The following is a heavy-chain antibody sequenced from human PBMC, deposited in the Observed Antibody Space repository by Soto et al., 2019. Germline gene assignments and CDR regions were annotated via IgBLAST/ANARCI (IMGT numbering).Heavy chain of an antibody. CDR2: INTDGTDA. V-gene: IGHV3-74*01. D-gene: IGHD3-22*01. CDR3: AAGGRGYYDN. Sequence: EVQLVESGGDLVQPGGSLRLSCAASGFTVSTYWMHWVSQAPGKGLLWVSRINTDGTDATYADSVKGRFTISRDHAKNTLYLQMNSLRVEDAPVSDCAAGGRGYYDNWGQGRLVTVSS. J-gene: IGHJ4*02. CDR1: GFTVSTYW.